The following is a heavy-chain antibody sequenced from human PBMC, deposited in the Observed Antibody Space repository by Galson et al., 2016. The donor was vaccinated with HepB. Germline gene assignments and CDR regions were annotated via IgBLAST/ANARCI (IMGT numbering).Heavy chain of an antibody. CDR2: SYSGGNT. Sequence: SLRLSCAASEFSVSTPFIHWVRQAPFKGLALVSLSYSGGNTYHADSVKGRFTISRDNSKNTVYLQMKSLKDEDTAVYYCASARKVFGPFDPWGQGTLVTVAS. V-gene: IGHV3-53*01. CDR1: EFSVSTPF. J-gene: IGHJ5*02. CDR3: ASARKVFGPFDP. D-gene: IGHD3-3*01.